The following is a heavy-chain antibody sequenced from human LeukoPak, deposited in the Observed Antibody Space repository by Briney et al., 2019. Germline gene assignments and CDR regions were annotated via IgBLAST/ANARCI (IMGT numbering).Heavy chain of an antibody. V-gene: IGHV1-2*02. Sequence: ASVKVSCEASGYTFTGYYMHWVRQAPGQGLEWMGWINPNSGGTNYAQKFQGRVTMTRDTSISTAYMELSRLRSDDTAVYYCASALYYDILTGYPDYFYYMDVWGKGTTVTISS. CDR2: INPNSGGT. CDR1: GYTFTGYY. J-gene: IGHJ6*03. D-gene: IGHD3-9*01. CDR3: ASALYYDILTGYPDYFYYMDV.